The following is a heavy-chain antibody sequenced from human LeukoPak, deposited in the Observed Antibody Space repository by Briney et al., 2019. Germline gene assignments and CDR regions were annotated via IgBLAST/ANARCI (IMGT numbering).Heavy chain of an antibody. CDR3: ARGINWNTYYFDY. CDR2: IYYSGST. Sequence: SETLSLTCTVSGGSISSSSYYWGWIRQPPGKGLEWIGYIYYSGSTNYNPSLKSRITISVDTSKNQFSLKLSSVTAADTAVYYCARGINWNTYYFDYWGQGTLVTVSS. CDR1: GGSISSSSYY. J-gene: IGHJ4*02. V-gene: IGHV4-61*05. D-gene: IGHD1/OR15-1a*01.